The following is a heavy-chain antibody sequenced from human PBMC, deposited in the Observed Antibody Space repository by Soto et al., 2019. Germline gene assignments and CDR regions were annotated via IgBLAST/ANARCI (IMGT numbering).Heavy chain of an antibody. D-gene: IGHD3-22*01. CDR1: GFTFSSYA. V-gene: IGHV3-23*01. J-gene: IGHJ1*01. CDR3: AKEIHYWIKPTYYYDSSGRRSAEYFQH. CDR2: ISGSGGST. Sequence: GGSLRLSCAASGFTFSSYAMSWVRQAPGKGLEWVSAISGSGGSTYYADSLKGRFTISRDNSKNTLYLQMNSLRAEDTAVYYCAKEIHYWIKPTYYYDSSGRRSAEYFQHWGQGTLVTVSS.